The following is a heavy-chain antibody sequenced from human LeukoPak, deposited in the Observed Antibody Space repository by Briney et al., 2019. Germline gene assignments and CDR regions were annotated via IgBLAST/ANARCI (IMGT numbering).Heavy chain of an antibody. CDR3: AREGAGGFDI. CDR1: GFTFTSYE. J-gene: IGHJ3*02. Sequence: PGGSLRLSCAASGFTFTSYETNWVRQAPGKGLEWVALIYNGRRTYYADSAKGRFTLSSNNSNNTLFLQMNSLRVEDTAVYYCAREGAGGFDIWGQGTMVTVSS. V-gene: IGHV3-53*01. D-gene: IGHD3-16*01. CDR2: IYNGRRT.